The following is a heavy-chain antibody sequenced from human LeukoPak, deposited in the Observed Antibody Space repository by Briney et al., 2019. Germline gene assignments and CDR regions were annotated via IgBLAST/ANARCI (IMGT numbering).Heavy chain of an antibody. CDR3: ARGPYDFWSGFDY. Sequence: ASVKVSCKVSGYTFTGYYMHWVRQAPGQGLEWMGWINPNSGGTNYAQKFQGRVTMTRDTSISTAYMELSRLRSDDTAVYYCARGPYDFWSGFDYWGQGTLVTASS. D-gene: IGHD3-3*01. V-gene: IGHV1-2*02. CDR1: GYTFTGYY. CDR2: INPNSGGT. J-gene: IGHJ4*02.